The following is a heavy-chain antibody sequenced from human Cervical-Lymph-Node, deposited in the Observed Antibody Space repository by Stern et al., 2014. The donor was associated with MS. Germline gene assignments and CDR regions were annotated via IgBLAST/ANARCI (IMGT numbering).Heavy chain of an antibody. D-gene: IGHD1-26*01. CDR3: ATGADATYYFDL. V-gene: IGHV1-69*01. CDR1: GGTVSSYA. Sequence: VQLVQSGAEVKRPGSSVKVSCRASGGTVSSYAINWLRQAPGQGLEWMGGIIPIFSTTKYAQKFQGRVTIIADGSANTAYMDLSRLKSEDTAVYYCATGADATYYFDLWGQGTLVTVSS. CDR2: IIPIFSTT. J-gene: IGHJ4*02.